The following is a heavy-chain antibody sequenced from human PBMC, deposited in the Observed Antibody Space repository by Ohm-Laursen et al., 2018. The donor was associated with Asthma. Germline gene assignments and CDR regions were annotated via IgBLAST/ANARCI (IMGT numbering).Heavy chain of an antibody. D-gene: IGHD3-9*01. Sequence: SSVKVSCKASGYTFTSYAMHWVRQAPGQRLEWMGWINAGNGNTKYSQKFQGRVTITRDTSASTAYMELSSLRSEDTAVYYCAKVYDIGSGYYYYGMDVWGQGTTVTVS. CDR3: AKVYDIGSGYYYYGMDV. V-gene: IGHV1-3*01. CDR1: GYTFTSYA. J-gene: IGHJ6*02. CDR2: INAGNGNT.